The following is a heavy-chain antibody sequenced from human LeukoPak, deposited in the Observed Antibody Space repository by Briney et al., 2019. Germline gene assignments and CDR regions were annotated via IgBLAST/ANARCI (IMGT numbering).Heavy chain of an antibody. CDR2: ISGSGGNT. CDR1: EFSFSTFA. Sequence: GGSLRLSCAASEFSFSTFAMSWVRQAPGKGLEWVSTISGSGGNTYYADSVKGRFTISRDTSKTTLYLQMNSLRAEDTAVYYCARDVARTGTTRGGLDPWGQGTLVTVSS. D-gene: IGHD1-1*01. J-gene: IGHJ5*02. CDR3: ARDVARTGTTRGGLDP. V-gene: IGHV3-23*01.